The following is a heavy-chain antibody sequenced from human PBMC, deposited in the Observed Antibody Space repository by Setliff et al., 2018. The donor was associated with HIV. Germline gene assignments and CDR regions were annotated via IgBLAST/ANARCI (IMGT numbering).Heavy chain of an antibody. D-gene: IGHD4-4*01. Sequence: VASVKVSCKASGFTFTDSAVQWVRQTRGQRLEWIGWIVVGRGNTNYAQQFQGRVTITRDMSTSTVYMELTSLRSADTAVYYCARSADRGGYAHDYNPYYFHQWGQGTLVTVSS. J-gene: IGHJ4*02. CDR1: GFTFTDSA. CDR2: IVVGRGNT. V-gene: IGHV1-58*01. CDR3: ARSADRGGYAHDYNPYYFHQ.